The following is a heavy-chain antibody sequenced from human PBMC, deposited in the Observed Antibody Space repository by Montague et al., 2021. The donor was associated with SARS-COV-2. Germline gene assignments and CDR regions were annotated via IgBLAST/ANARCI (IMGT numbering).Heavy chain of an antibody. D-gene: IGHD6-19*01. J-gene: IGHJ3*02. CDR2: IYYSGST. CDR3: ARGSGWMVNAFDI. CDR1: GGSISSYY. V-gene: IGHV4-59*01. Sequence: SETLSLTCTVSGGSISSYYWGWIRQPPGKGLEWIGYIYYSGSTNYNPSLKSRVTISVDTSKNQFSLKLSSVTAADTAVYYCARGSGWMVNAFDIWGQGTMVTVSS.